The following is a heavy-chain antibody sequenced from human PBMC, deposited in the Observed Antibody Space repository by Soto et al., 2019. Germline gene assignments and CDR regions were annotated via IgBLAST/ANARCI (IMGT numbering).Heavy chain of an antibody. V-gene: IGHV1-46*01. CDR3: ARVPYDTTGYYAF. D-gene: IGHD3-22*01. CDR2: IDPSGGST. Sequence: GXSVKVSCKTSVFTFTTYYIHWVRQAPGQGLEWMGMIDPSGGSTTYAQKFQGRITMTSDMSTSTVYMELSSLRSEDTAVYYCARVPYDTTGYYAFWGQGTLVTVSS. CDR1: VFTFTTYY. J-gene: IGHJ4*02.